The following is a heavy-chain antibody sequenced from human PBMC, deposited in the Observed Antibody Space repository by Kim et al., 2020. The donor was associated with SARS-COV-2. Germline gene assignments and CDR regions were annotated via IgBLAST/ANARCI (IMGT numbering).Heavy chain of an antibody. Sequence: GGSLRLSCVGFGFNFNDYGIIWVRQAPGKGLEWISYISRTSGSIYYADSVKGRFTIARDKAEKSVFLQMNSLRDDDTAVYYCARELEIWTMAVLIGVPTYYNGLDVWGQGTTVTVSS. V-gene: IGHV3-48*02. D-gene: IGHD6-19*01. CDR2: ISRTSGSI. CDR1: GFNFNDYG. J-gene: IGHJ6*02. CDR3: ARELEIWTMAVLIGVPTYYNGLDV.